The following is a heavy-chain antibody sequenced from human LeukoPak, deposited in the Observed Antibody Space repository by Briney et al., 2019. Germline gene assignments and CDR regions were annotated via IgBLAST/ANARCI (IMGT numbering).Heavy chain of an antibody. CDR3: ARGKKTSPGSTGIDNFDY. CDR2: INHSGST. V-gene: IGHV4-34*01. Sequence: SETLSLTCAVYGGSFSGYYWSWIRQPPGKGLEWIGEINHSGSTNYNPSLKSRVTISVDASKNQFSLKLSSVTAADTAVYYCARGKKTSPGSTGIDNFDYWGQGTLVTVSS. D-gene: IGHD3-10*01. J-gene: IGHJ4*02. CDR1: GGSFSGYY.